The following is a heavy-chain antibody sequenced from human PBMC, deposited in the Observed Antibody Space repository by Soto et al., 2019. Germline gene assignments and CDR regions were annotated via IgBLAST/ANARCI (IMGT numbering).Heavy chain of an antibody. CDR2: INSDGSRT. CDR1: ELTLSGHW. V-gene: IGHV3-74*01. D-gene: IGHD5-12*01. CDR3: ARVALYSGYVDYYMDV. Sequence: PGRSMILSCEASELTLSGHWMHWVRQAPGKGLLWVSRINSDGSRTSYADSVKGRFTISRDNAKNTLYLQMNSLRAEDTAVYYCARVALYSGYVDYYMDVWGKGATVTVSS. J-gene: IGHJ6*03.